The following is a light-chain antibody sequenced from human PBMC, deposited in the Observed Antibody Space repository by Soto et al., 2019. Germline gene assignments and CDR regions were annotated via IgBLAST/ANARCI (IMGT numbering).Light chain of an antibody. V-gene: IGKV1-33*01. CDR2: DAS. J-gene: IGKJ4*01. CDR1: QDINKN. Sequence: DIQMTQSPSSLSASVVDRVTITCQASQDINKNLIWYQQKPGKAPKLLIYDASDLGTGVPSRFSGSGSGTGFTFTISSLEPEDVATYYCQQYDNIPLNFGGGTKVDIK. CDR3: QQYDNIPLN.